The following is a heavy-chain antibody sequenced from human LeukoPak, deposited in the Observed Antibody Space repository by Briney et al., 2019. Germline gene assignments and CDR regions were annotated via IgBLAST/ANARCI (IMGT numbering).Heavy chain of an antibody. Sequence: PSETLSLTCTVSGGSISRYYWSWIRQPAGKGLEWIGRIYTSGSTNYNPSLKSRVTMSVDTSKNQFSLKLSSVTAADTAVYYCARDQAYYDSSGQFHYWGQGTLVTVSS. CDR1: GGSISRYY. CDR2: IYTSGST. D-gene: IGHD3-22*01. V-gene: IGHV4-4*07. J-gene: IGHJ4*02. CDR3: ARDQAYYDSSGQFHY.